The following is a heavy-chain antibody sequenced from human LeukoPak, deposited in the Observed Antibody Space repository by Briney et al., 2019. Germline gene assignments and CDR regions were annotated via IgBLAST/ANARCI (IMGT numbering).Heavy chain of an antibody. Sequence: GGSLRLSCVASGFTFDDYAMHWVRQAPGKGLEWVSFISWDSGKIAYADSMKGRLTISRDNAKSSLFLQMISLRPEDTALYYCAKGGFGLTYTYYAMDVWGQGTTVTVSS. CDR1: GFTFDDYA. D-gene: IGHD3-10*01. CDR2: ISWDSGKI. CDR3: AKGGFGLTYTYYAMDV. V-gene: IGHV3-9*01. J-gene: IGHJ6*02.